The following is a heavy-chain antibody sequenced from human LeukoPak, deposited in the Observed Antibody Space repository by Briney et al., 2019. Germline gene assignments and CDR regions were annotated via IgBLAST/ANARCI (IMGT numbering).Heavy chain of an antibody. Sequence: SETLSLTCAVYGGSFSGYYWSWIRQPPGKGLEWIGEINHSGSTNYNPSLKSRVTISVDTSKNQFSLKLSSVTAADTAVYYCARRGFDWNFVYYYYYMDVWGKGTTVTVSS. CDR3: ARRGFDWNFVYYYYYMDV. D-gene: IGHD1-7*01. CDR1: GGSFSGYY. J-gene: IGHJ6*03. CDR2: INHSGST. V-gene: IGHV4-34*01.